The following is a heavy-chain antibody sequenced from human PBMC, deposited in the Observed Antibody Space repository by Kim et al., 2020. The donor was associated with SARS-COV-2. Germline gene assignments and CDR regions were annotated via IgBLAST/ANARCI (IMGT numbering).Heavy chain of an antibody. CDR1: GYTFTSYG. D-gene: IGHD3-3*01. CDR3: ARDRRIFGVVYGWFDP. Sequence: ASVKVSCKASGYTFTSYGISWVRQAPGQGLEWMGWISAYNGNTNYAQKLQGRVTMTTDTSTSTAYMELRSLRSDDTAVYYCARDRRIFGVVYGWFDPWGQGTLVTVSS. CDR2: ISAYNGNT. V-gene: IGHV1-18*01. J-gene: IGHJ5*02.